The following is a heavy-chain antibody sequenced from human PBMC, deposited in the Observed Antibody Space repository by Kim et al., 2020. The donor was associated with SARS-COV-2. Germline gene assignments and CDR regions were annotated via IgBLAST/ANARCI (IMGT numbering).Heavy chain of an antibody. V-gene: IGHV1-46*01. CDR1: GYTFTSYY. Sequence: ASVKVSCKASGYTFTSYYMHWVRQAPGQGLEWMGIINPSGGSTSYAQKFQGRVTMTRDTSTSTVYMELSSLRSEDTAVYYCARDRSYYDSSGHEYGYWGQGTLVTVSS. J-gene: IGHJ4*02. CDR3: ARDRSYYDSSGHEYGY. D-gene: IGHD3-22*01. CDR2: INPSGGST.